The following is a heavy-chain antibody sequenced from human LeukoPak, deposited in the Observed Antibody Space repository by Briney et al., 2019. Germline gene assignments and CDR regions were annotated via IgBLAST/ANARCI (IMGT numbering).Heavy chain of an antibody. CDR3: ARDGGSAMPFDY. V-gene: IGHV3-7*01. CDR1: GFTFSAYW. D-gene: IGHD2-2*01. CDR2: IRQDGSDK. Sequence: GGSLRLSCAASGFTFSAYWMCWVRQAPGKGLEWVANIRQDGSDKYYVDSVKGRFTISRDNAKNSLYLQMNSLRAEDTAVYYRARDGGSAMPFDYWGQGTLVTVSS. J-gene: IGHJ4*02.